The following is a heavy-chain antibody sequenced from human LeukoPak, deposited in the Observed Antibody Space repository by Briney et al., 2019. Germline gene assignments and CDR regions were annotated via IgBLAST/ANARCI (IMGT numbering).Heavy chain of an antibody. Sequence: GGSLRLSCAASGFTFSSYAMSWVRQAPGKGLEWVSGISGSDGSTNYADSVKGRFTISRDNAKNSLYLQMNSLRAEDTAVYYCARYYYDSSGLDAFDIWGQGTMVTVSS. V-gene: IGHV3-23*01. CDR1: GFTFSSYA. D-gene: IGHD3-22*01. CDR2: ISGSDGST. CDR3: ARYYYDSSGLDAFDI. J-gene: IGHJ3*02.